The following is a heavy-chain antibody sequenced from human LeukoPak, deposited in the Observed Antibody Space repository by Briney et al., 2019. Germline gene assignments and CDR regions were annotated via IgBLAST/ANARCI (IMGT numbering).Heavy chain of an antibody. CDR1: GYTFTGYY. Sequence: GASVKVSCKASGYTFTGYYMHWVRQAPGQGLEWMGWINPNSGGTNYAQKFQGRVTMTRDTSISTAYMELSRLRSDDTAVYYCAREARVGAAAGNFDYWGQGTLVTVSS. V-gene: IGHV1-2*02. CDR3: AREARVGAAAGNFDY. CDR2: INPNSGGT. D-gene: IGHD6-13*01. J-gene: IGHJ4*02.